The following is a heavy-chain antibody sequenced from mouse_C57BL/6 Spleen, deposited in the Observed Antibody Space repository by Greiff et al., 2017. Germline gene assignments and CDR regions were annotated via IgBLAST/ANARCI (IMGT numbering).Heavy chain of an antibody. CDR1: GFTFSSYG. J-gene: IGHJ2*01. CDR2: ISSGGSYT. CDR3: ARTDYFDY. V-gene: IGHV5-6*01. Sequence: EVQVVESGGDLVKPGGSLKLSCAASGFTFSSYGMSWVRQTPDKRLEWVATISSGGSYTYYPDSVKGRFTISRDNAKNTLYLQMSSLKSEDTAMYYCARTDYFDYWGQGTTLTVSS.